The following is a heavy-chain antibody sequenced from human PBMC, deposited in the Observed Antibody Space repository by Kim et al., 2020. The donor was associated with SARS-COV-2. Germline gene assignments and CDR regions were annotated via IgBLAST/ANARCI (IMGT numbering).Heavy chain of an antibody. Sequence: VKGRFTISRDNAKNSMYLQMSNLRAEDTAVYYCARDGTIDEVWSGHKLLDYWGQGTLVTVSS. V-gene: IGHV3-11*05. J-gene: IGHJ4*02. D-gene: IGHD3-3*01. CDR3: ARDGTIDEVWSGHKLLDY.